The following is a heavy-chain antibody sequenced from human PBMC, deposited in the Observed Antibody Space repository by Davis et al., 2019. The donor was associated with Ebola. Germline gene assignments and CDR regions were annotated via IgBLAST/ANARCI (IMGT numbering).Heavy chain of an antibody. D-gene: IGHD2-8*02. J-gene: IGHJ6*03. V-gene: IGHV3-7*03. CDR3: VRDRDYWVHSYMDV. Sequence: GESLKISCSTSGFPFTSYGFHWVRQAPGKGLEWVADIKQDGSETYYVESVEGRFTISRDNTKNSLYLQMNSLRVEDTAVYYCVRDRDYWVHSYMDVWGNGTTVIVSS. CDR2: IKQDGSET. CDR1: GFPFTSYG.